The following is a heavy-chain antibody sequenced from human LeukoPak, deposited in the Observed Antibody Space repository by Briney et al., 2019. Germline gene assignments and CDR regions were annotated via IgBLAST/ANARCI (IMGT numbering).Heavy chain of an antibody. V-gene: IGHV1-2*06. J-gene: IGHJ3*02. D-gene: IGHD1-26*01. CDR3: ARDDSGSPGAFDI. CDR2: INPNSGGT. CDR1: GYTFTGYY. Sequence: ASVKVSCKASGYTFTGYYMHWVRQAPGQGLEWMGRINPNSGGTNYAQKVQGRVTMTRDTSISTAYMELSRLRSDDTAVYYCARDDSGSPGAFDIWGQGTMVTVSS.